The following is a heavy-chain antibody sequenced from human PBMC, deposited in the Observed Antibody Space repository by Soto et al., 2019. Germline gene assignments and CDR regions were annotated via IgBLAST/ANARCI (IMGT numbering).Heavy chain of an antibody. J-gene: IGHJ6*02. V-gene: IGHV1-46*01. CDR2: INPSGGST. D-gene: IGHD6-19*01. Sequence: QVQLVQSGAEVKKPGASVKVSCKASGYTFTSYYMHWVRQAPGQGLEWMGIINPSGGSTSYAQKFQGRATITKDTSTSTVHKELSSLRSEDTAVYYCARDVSSGWYDPYDYYGMDVWGQGTTVTVSS. CDR1: GYTFTSYY. CDR3: ARDVSSGWYDPYDYYGMDV.